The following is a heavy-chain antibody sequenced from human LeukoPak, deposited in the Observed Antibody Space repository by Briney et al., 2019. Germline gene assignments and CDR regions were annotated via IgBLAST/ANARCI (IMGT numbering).Heavy chain of an antibody. D-gene: IGHD6-19*01. J-gene: IGHJ4*02. CDR3: ATSPPGYSSGWYDY. CDR2: FDPEDGGT. Sequence: ASVKVSCKVSGYTLTELSMHWVRQAPGKGLEWMGGFDPEDGGTIYAQKFQGRVTMTEDTSTDTAYMELSSLRSEDTAVYYCATSPPGYSSGWYDYWGQGTLVTVSS. CDR1: GYTLTELS. V-gene: IGHV1-24*01.